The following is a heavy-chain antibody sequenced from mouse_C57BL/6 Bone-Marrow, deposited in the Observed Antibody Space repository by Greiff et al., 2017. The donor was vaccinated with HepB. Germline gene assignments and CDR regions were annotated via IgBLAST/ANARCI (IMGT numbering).Heavy chain of an antibody. J-gene: IGHJ4*01. CDR1: GFSLTSYA. CDR2: IWTGGGT. Sequence: QVQLKQSGPGLVAPSQSLSITCTVSGFSLTSYAISWVRQPPGKGLEWLGVIWTGGGTNYNSALKSRLSISKDNSKSQVFLKMNSLQTDDTARYYCASYYYGSSYGNAMDYWGQGTSVTVSS. CDR3: ASYYYGSSYGNAMDY. V-gene: IGHV2-9-1*01. D-gene: IGHD1-1*01.